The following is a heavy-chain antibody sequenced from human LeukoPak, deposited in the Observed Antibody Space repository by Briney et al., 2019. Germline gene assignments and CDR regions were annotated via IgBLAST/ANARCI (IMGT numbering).Heavy chain of an antibody. CDR1: AGSITNYF. D-gene: IGHD1-26*01. CDR3: ARALTARESYDY. J-gene: IGHJ4*02. V-gene: IGHV4-59*01. CDR2: IYYSGAA. Sequence: SETLSLTCTVSAGSITNYFWSWIRQPPGKGLEWIGYIYYSGAANYNPSLKGRVTISLDTSKNQFSLNLNSVTAADTAMYYCARALTARESYDYWGQGALVTASS.